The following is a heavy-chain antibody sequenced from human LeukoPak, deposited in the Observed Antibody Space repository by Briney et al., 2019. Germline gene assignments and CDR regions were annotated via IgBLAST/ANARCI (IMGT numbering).Heavy chain of an antibody. Sequence: PGGSLRLSCAASGFTFSSYAMSWVRQAPGKGLEWVSAISGSGGSTYYADSVKGRFTISRDNSKNTLYLQMNSLRAEDTAVYYCATYYFVVVPPWPYGMDVWGQGTTVTVSS. CDR3: ATYYFVVVPPWPYGMDV. J-gene: IGHJ6*02. CDR1: GFTFSSYA. V-gene: IGHV3-23*01. D-gene: IGHD2-2*01. CDR2: ISGSGGST.